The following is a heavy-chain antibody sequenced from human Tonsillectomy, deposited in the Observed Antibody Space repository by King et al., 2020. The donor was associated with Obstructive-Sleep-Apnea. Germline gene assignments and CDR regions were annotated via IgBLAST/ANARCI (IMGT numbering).Heavy chain of an antibody. CDR1: GFIFNTYS. D-gene: IGHD6-19*01. CDR2: ISYDGSNK. Sequence: VQLVESGGGVVQPGRSLRLSCAASGFIFNTYSMHWVRQAPGKGLEWVAVISYDGSNKYYADSVKGRFIISRDNSKNTFYLQMNSLRAEDTALYYCARPRYNSGWAFRHWGQGTLVTVSS. CDR3: ARPRYNSGWAFRH. V-gene: IGHV3-30-3*01. J-gene: IGHJ4*02.